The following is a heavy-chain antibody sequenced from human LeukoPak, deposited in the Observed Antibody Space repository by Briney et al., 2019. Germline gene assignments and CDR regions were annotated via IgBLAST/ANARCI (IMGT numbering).Heavy chain of an antibody. V-gene: IGHV3-20*04. D-gene: IGHD1-14*01. CDR2: INWNGGST. CDR3: ARDLFGYNAFDI. CDR1: GFTFDDYG. Sequence: GGSLRLSCAASGFTFDDYGMSWVRQAPGKGLEWVSGINWNGGSTGYADSVKGRFTISRDNAKNSLYLLMNSLRAEDTALYYCARDLFGYNAFDIWGQGTMVTVSS. J-gene: IGHJ3*02.